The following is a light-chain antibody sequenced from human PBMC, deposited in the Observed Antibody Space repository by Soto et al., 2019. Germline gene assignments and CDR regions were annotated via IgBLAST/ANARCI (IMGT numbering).Light chain of an antibody. CDR1: QSVSSSY. CDR2: GAS. J-gene: IGKJ4*01. V-gene: IGKV3-20*01. Sequence: DIVLTQSPGTLSLSPGQRATLSCRASQSVSSSYLAWYQLKPGQAPRILIYGASSRATGIPDRFSGSGSGTDFTLIISRLEPEDFAVYFCQQYGSSPLTFGGGTKVEIK. CDR3: QQYGSSPLT.